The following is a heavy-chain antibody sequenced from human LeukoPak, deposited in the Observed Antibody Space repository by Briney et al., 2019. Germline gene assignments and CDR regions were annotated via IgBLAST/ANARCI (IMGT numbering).Heavy chain of an antibody. V-gene: IGHV4-39*07. CDR2: IYYSGST. CDR3: ARDRRIAAAGTNIDY. D-gene: IGHD6-13*01. CDR1: GGSISSSSYY. J-gene: IGHJ4*02. Sequence: PSETLSLTCTVSGGSISSSSYYWGWIRQPPGKGLEWIGSIYYSGSTYYNPSLKSRVTISVDTSKNQFSLKLSSVTAADTAVYYCARDRRIAAAGTNIDYWGQGTLVTVSS.